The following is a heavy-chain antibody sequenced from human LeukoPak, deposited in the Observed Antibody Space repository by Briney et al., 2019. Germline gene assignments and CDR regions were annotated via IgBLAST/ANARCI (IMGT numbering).Heavy chain of an antibody. CDR1: GYTFTGYY. D-gene: IGHD2-15*01. CDR3: ARERGYCSASTCQTSDAFDI. CDR2: INPNSGGT. Sequence: ASVKVSCKASGYTFTGYYMHWVRQAPGQGLEWMGWINPNSGGTNYAQKFQGRVTMTRDTSISTAYMELSRLRSDDTAVYYCARERGYCSASTCQTSDAFDIWGQGTRVTVSS. V-gene: IGHV1-2*02. J-gene: IGHJ3*02.